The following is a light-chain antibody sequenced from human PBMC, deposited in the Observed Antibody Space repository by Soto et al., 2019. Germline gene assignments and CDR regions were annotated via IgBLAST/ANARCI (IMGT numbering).Light chain of an antibody. CDR1: LGISNW. CDR2: DAS. J-gene: IGKJ2*01. CDR3: QQYSNYSPYT. Sequence: DIQMTQSPSTLSASIGDRVTITCRASLGISNWLAWYQQKPGKAPKLLISDASSLESGVPSRFSGSGSGTEFTLTISSLQPDDFATYYCQQYSNYSPYTFGQGTKREIK. V-gene: IGKV1-5*01.